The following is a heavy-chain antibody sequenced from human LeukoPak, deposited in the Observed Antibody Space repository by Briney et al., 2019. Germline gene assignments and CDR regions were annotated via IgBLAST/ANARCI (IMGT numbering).Heavy chain of an antibody. CDR1: GGTFSSYA. CDR2: IIPIFGTA. J-gene: IGHJ6*02. Sequence: VASVKVSCKASGGTFSSYAISWVRQAPGQGLEWMGGIIPIFGTANYAQKLQGRVTITADESTSTAYMELSSLRSEDTAVYYCARVVVVAATPIVPNYGMDVWGQGTTVTVSS. CDR3: ARVVVVAATPIVPNYGMDV. D-gene: IGHD2-15*01. V-gene: IGHV1-69*13.